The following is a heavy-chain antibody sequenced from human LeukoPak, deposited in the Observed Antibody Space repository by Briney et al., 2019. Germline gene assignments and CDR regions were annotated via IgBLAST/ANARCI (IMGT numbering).Heavy chain of an antibody. CDR2: MYHDGRT. CDR3: ASDHKSITMRRGRYFFY. D-gene: IGHD1-14*01. V-gene: IGHV4-39*07. CDR1: GGSINSGTYY. Sequence: PSETLCLSCTVSGGSINSGTYYWGCVRQPPGEGPEWGASMYHDGRTSYHPSLGTRATTSMNTPTTQFFLKLSAVTAADTVEYFCASDHKSITMRRGRYFFYWGQRVAVTVSS. J-gene: IGHJ4*02.